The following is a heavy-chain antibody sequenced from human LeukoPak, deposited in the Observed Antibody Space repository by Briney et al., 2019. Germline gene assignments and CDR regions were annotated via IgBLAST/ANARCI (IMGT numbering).Heavy chain of an antibody. V-gene: IGHV3-23*01. CDR3: AKTLFYDRGHETFQH. Sequence: GGSLRLSCAASGFTFSSYEMNWVGKAPGKGLEWVSAISGSGGSTNYAPFVKGRFTISRDNSKHTLYLQMHSLRAEDTAVYYCAKTLFYDRGHETFQHWGQGTLVTVSS. D-gene: IGHD2/OR15-2a*01. CDR1: GFTFSSYE. CDR2: ISGSGGST. J-gene: IGHJ1*01.